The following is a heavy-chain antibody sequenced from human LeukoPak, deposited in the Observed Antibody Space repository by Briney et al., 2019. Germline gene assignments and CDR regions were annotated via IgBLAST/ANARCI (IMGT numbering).Heavy chain of an antibody. J-gene: IGHJ5*02. V-gene: IGHV1-2*02. CDR3: AFLCNGGSCYSYWFDP. D-gene: IGHD2-15*01. CDR1: GYTFTGYY. CDR2: INPNSGGT. Sequence: GASVKVSCKASGYTFTGYYIHWVRQAPGQGLEWMGWINPNSGGTNYAQKFQGRVTMTRDTSISTAYMELSRLTPDDTAVYYCAFLCNGGSCYSYWFDPWGQGTLVTVSS.